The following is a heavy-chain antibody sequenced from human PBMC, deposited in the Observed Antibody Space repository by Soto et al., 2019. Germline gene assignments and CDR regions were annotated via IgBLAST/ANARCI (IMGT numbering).Heavy chain of an antibody. CDR1: GFTFSSYA. Sequence: EVQLLESGGGLVQPGGSLRLSCAASGFTFSSYAMSWVRQAPGKGLEWVSAISGSGGSTYYADSVKGRFTISRDNSKNTLYLQMNSLRAEDTAVYYCAKEGYDSSGYYYDPTNFDYWGQGTLVTVSS. CDR3: AKEGYDSSGYYYDPTNFDY. CDR2: ISGSGGST. D-gene: IGHD3-22*01. V-gene: IGHV3-23*01. J-gene: IGHJ4*02.